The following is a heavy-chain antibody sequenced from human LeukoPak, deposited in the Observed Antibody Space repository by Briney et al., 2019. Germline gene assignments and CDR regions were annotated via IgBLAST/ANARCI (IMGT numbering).Heavy chain of an antibody. J-gene: IGHJ5*02. CDR1: GGSISSSSYY. D-gene: IGHD6-13*01. CDR2: IYYSGST. V-gene: IGHV4-39*07. Sequence: SETLSLTCTVSGGSISSSSYYWGWIRQPPGKGLEWIGSIYYSGSTYYNPSLKSRVTISVDTSKNQFSLKLSSVTAADTAVYYCARKEGGQLVNTRRWFDPWGQGTLVTVSS. CDR3: ARKEGGQLVNTRRWFDP.